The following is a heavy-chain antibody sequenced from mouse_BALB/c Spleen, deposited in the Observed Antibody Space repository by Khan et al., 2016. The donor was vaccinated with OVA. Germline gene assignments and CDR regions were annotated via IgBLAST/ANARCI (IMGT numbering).Heavy chain of an antibody. Sequence: VQLKESGPRLVKPSQTLSLTCSVTGDSISSGYWSWIRKFPGNKLEYMGYMIYTGYTDYNPSLKSRLAITRHPSKNQYYLQLNSVTTEDTATYDCARSTYRYAFAYWGQGTLVTVSA. CDR2: MIYTGYT. D-gene: IGHD2-14*01. J-gene: IGHJ3*01. V-gene: IGHV3-8*02. CDR3: ARSTYRYAFAY. CDR1: GDSISSGY.